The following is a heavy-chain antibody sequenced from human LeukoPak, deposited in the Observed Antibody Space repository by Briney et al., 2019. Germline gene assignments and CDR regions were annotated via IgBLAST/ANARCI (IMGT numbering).Heavy chain of an antibody. CDR1: GLTVSSNY. Sequence: GGSLRLACAASGLTVSSNYMSWVRQAPGKGLEWVSVIYGGGSTYYADSVKGRFTISRDNSKNTLYLQMNSLSAEDTAVYYCAREDPGHWSRRAFDIWGQGTVVTVTS. CDR2: IYGGGST. D-gene: IGHD2-8*02. CDR3: AREDPGHWSRRAFDI. V-gene: IGHV3-53*01. J-gene: IGHJ3*02.